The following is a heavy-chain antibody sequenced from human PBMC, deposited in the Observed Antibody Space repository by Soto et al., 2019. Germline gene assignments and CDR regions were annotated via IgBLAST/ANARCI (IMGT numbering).Heavy chain of an antibody. CDR3: AKGSSSWSLSYFTH. D-gene: IGHD6-13*01. V-gene: IGHV3-30*18. CDR1: GFTFSSYG. Sequence: AGGSLRLSCAASGFTFSSYGMHWVRQAPGKGLEWVAIMSYDGDNEYYADSVKGRFTISRDNSKNTLFLQMNSLRPDDTAVYFCAKGSSSWSLSYFTHWGQGTLVTVSS. J-gene: IGHJ4*02. CDR2: MSYDGDNE.